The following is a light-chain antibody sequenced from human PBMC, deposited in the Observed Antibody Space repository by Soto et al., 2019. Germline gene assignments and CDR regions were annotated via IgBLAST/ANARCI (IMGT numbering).Light chain of an antibody. CDR3: HHTGT. CDR2: STS. V-gene: IGKV3-20*01. Sequence: EVALTQSPGTLSLSPGETAALSCRASQSISSTYLAWYQLKPGQAPRLLIFSTSNRATGIPDRFSGSGSGTGFTLTISSLEPEDFAVYYCHHTGTFGQGTKVEIK. CDR1: QSISSTY. J-gene: IGKJ1*01.